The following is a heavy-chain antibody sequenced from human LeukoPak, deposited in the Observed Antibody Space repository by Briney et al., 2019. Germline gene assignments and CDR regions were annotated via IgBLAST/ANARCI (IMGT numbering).Heavy chain of an antibody. CDR2: INSDGSST. Sequence: GRSLRLSCAASGFTFDDYAMHWVRQAPGKGLVWVSRINSDGSSTSYADSVKGRFTISRDNAKNTLYLQMNSLRAEDTAVYYCARVPYQVGGWYGVGFDYWGQGTLVTVSS. V-gene: IGHV3-74*01. CDR1: GFTFDDYA. J-gene: IGHJ4*02. CDR3: ARVPYQVGGWYGVGFDY. D-gene: IGHD6-19*01.